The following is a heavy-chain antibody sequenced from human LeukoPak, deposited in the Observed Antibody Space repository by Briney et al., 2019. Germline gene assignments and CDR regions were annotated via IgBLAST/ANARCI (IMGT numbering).Heavy chain of an antibody. V-gene: IGHV3-64*01. CDR1: GFTFSSYA. CDR2: ISSNGGST. Sequence: GGSLRLSCAASGFTFSSYAMHWVRQAPGKGLEYVSAISSNGGSTYYANSVKGRFTISRDNSKNTLYLQMNSLRAEDTAVYYCAKVLRGSGWYYFDYWGQGTLVTVSS. D-gene: IGHD6-19*01. CDR3: AKVLRGSGWYYFDY. J-gene: IGHJ4*02.